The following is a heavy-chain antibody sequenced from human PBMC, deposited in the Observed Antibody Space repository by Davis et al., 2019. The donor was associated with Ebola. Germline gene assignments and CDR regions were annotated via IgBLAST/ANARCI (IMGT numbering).Heavy chain of an antibody. Sequence: GGSLRLSCAASGFSFSASTIHWVRQASGKGLEWVGHIGNKASTYATAYAASVKGRFTVSRDDSKTTAYLQMNSLRTGDTAVYYCISEYSSGSKWGQGTLVTVSS. CDR1: GFSFSAST. CDR3: ISEYSSGSK. D-gene: IGHD6-19*01. J-gene: IGHJ4*02. V-gene: IGHV3-73*01. CDR2: IGNKASTYAT.